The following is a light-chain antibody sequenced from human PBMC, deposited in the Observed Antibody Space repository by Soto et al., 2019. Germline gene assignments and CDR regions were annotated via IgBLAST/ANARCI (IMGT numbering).Light chain of an antibody. CDR3: SSYSTSNTLFV. J-gene: IGLJ1*01. CDR1: SSDVGGYDY. V-gene: IGLV2-14*01. CDR2: DVT. Sequence: QSALTQPASESGSPGQWITISCTGASSDVGGYDYVSWYQHHPGKAPKVLIYDVTNRPSGVSSRFSGSKSANTASLTISGLQAEDEADYYCSSYSTSNTLFVFGTGTKLTVL.